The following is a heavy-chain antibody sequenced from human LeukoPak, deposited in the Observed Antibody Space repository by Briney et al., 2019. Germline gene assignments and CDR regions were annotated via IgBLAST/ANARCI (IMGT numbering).Heavy chain of an antibody. CDR3: ARDFGSSSAWYEFDY. CDR1: GYTFTGSY. J-gene: IGHJ4*02. CDR2: INPDSGVT. V-gene: IGHV1-2*02. Sequence: ASVTVSCNASGYTFTGSYIHWVRQAPGQGLEWMGWINPDSGVTKYAQNFQGRVTMTRDTYISTASMEMRSLKSDHTAVYYCARDFGSSSAWYEFDYWGQGTLVTVSS. D-gene: IGHD6-19*01.